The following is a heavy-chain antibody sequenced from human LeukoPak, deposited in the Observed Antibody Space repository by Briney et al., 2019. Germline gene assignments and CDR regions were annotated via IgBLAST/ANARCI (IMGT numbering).Heavy chain of an antibody. CDR2: ISGSGGST. Sequence: GRSLRLSCAASGFTFDDYAMHWVRQAPGKGLEWVSGISGSGGSTYYADSVKGRFTISRDNSKNTLYLQMNSLRAEDTAVYYCARDLWFGEPQYYFDYWGQGTLVTVSS. CDR3: ARDLWFGEPQYYFDY. J-gene: IGHJ4*02. V-gene: IGHV3-23*01. CDR1: GFTFDDYA. D-gene: IGHD3-10*01.